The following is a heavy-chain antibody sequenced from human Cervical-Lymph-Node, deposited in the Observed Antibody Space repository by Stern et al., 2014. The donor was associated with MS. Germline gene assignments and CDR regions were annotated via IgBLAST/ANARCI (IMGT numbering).Heavy chain of an antibody. Sequence: VQLVESGAEVKKPGSSVKVSCKASGGSLSGYAISWVRQAPGQGLEWLGRIIPIFGTSNYAQKFQGRVPIIADRSTNTAYMELSSLRTEDTAIYYCARGETPIPSYGMDVWGQGTTVTVSS. J-gene: IGHJ6*02. V-gene: IGHV1-69*06. CDR1: GGSLSGYA. D-gene: IGHD1-26*01. CDR3: ARGETPIPSYGMDV. CDR2: IIPIFGTS.